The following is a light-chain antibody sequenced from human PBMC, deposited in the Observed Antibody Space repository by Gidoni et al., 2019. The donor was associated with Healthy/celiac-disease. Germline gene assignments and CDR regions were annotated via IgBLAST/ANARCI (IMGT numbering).Light chain of an antibody. CDR3: QQRSNWPRGT. CDR1: QSVSSY. V-gene: IGKV3-11*01. J-gene: IGKJ3*01. Sequence: EIVLTQSPATLSLSPGERATLSCRASQSVSSYLAWYQQKPGQAPRLLIYDASNSATGIPARFSGSGSGTDFTLTISSLEPEDFAVYYCQQRSNWPRGTFGPXTKVDIK. CDR2: DAS.